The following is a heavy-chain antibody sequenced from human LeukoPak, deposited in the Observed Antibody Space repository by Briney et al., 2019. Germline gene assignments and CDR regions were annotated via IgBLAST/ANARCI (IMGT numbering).Heavy chain of an antibody. V-gene: IGHV3-33*08. CDR1: GFTFSSYA. CDR2: IWYDGSNK. J-gene: IGHJ4*02. Sequence: PGGSLRLSCAASGFTFSSYAMSWVRQAPGKGLEWVAVIWYDGSNKYYADSVKGRFTISRDNSTNTLYLQMNSLRAEDTAVYYCARDLLSYDFWSGYPGPDYWGQGTLVTVSS. D-gene: IGHD3-3*01. CDR3: ARDLLSYDFWSGYPGPDY.